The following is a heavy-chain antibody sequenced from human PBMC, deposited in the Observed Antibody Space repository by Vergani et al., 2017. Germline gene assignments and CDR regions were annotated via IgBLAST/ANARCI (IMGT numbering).Heavy chain of an antibody. Sequence: QVQLQESGPGLVKPSQTLSLTCTVSGGSISSGSYYWSWIRQPAGKGLEWIGRIYTSGSTNYNPSLKSRVTISVDTSKNQFSLKLSSVTAADTAVYYCARTIDFWSGYSFDYWGQGTLVTVSS. J-gene: IGHJ4*02. CDR1: GGSISSGSYY. CDR2: IYTSGST. D-gene: IGHD3-3*01. CDR3: ARTIDFWSGYSFDY. V-gene: IGHV4-61*02.